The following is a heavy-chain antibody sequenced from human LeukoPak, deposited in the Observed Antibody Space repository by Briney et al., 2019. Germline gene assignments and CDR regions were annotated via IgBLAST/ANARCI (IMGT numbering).Heavy chain of an antibody. D-gene: IGHD4-17*01. J-gene: IGHJ4*02. CDR1: GGSISSYY. V-gene: IGHV4-59*08. CDR2: IYYSGST. CDR3: ARHSTGVDY. Sequence: SETLSLTCTVSGGSISSYYWSWIRQSPGKGLEWIGYIYYSGSTNYNPSLKSRVTISVDTSKNQFSLKLSSVTAADTAVYCCARHSTGVDYWGQGTLVTVSS.